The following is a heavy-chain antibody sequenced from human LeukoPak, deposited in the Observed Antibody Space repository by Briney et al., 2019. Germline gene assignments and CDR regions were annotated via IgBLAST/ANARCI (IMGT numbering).Heavy chain of an antibody. CDR1: GFTFSSYS. J-gene: IGHJ4*02. Sequence: PGGSLRLSCAASGFTFSSYSMNWVRQAPGKGLEWVSSISSSSSYIYYADSVKGRFTISRDNSKNTLYLQMNSLRAEDTAVYFCAKDGYSSSWYYFDHWGQGTLVTVSS. D-gene: IGHD6-13*01. V-gene: IGHV3-21*04. CDR3: AKDGYSSSWYYFDH. CDR2: ISSSSSYI.